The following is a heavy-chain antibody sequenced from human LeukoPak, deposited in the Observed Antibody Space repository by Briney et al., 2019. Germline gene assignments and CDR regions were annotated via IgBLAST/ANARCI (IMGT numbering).Heavy chain of an antibody. CDR2: INSGGGST. D-gene: IGHD3-3*01. CDR3: AKTRRGYYQDD. CDR1: GFTFSSYA. V-gene: IGHV3-23*01. J-gene: IGHJ4*02. Sequence: GGSLRLSCAASGFTFSSYAMSWVRQAPGKGLEWVSGINSGGGSTYYADSVKGRFTISRDNSKKTLYLQTNSLRAEDTAVYYCAKTRRGYYQDDWGQGTLVTVSS.